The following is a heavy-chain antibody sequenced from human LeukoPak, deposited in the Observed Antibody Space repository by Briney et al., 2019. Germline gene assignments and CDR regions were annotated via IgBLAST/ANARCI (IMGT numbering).Heavy chain of an antibody. D-gene: IGHD3-16*02. CDR1: GGTFSSYA. CDR3: ARVAVVTSDY. Sequence: AASVKVSCKASGGTFSSYAISWVRQAPGQGLEWMGWISVNNGKTKYAPKFQDRVILTTDTATNTAYMDLESLTSDDTGIYYCARVAVVTSDYWGQGTLVTVSP. CDR2: ISVNNGKT. V-gene: IGHV1-18*01. J-gene: IGHJ4*03.